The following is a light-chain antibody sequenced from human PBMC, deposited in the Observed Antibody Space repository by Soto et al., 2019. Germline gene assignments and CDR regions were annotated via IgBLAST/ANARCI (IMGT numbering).Light chain of an antibody. CDR1: QSVNSR. CDR3: QHYYTSYTT. J-gene: IGKJ1*01. V-gene: IGKV3D-15*01. CDR2: GAS. Sequence: EIVMTQSPATLSVSPGETATLSCRASQSVNSRVAWYQQKPGQAPRLLIYGASTRATGIPDRFSGSGSGTDFTLTIRRLEPEDFAVYYCQHYYTSYTTVGQGTKVDIK.